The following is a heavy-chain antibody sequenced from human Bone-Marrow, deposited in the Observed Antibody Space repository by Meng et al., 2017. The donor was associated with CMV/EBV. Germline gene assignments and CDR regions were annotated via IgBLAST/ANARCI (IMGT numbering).Heavy chain of an antibody. CDR3: ARGGGSSISLVVGKDYCSGY. D-gene: IGHD1-26*01. CDR1: GFTVSGNY. Sequence: GGSLTLTCAASGFTVSGNYRSWVRQAPGKGLEWVAVIYSSGSTYYAESVKGRFTISRDTSKNTLSLQMNSLRAEDTAVYYCARGGGSSISLVVGKDYCSGYWGQGTLVTVSS. J-gene: IGHJ4*02. CDR2: IYSSGST. V-gene: IGHV3-53*01.